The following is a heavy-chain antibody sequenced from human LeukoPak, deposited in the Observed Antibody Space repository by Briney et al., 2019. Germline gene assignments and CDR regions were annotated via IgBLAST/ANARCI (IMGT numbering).Heavy chain of an antibody. D-gene: IGHD5/OR15-5a*01. Sequence: SEALSLTCTVSGGSISSSSYYWGWIRQPPGKGLEWIGSIYYSGSTYYNPSLKSRVTISVDTSKNQFSLKLSSVTAADTAVYYCARDRGLLYFDYWGQGTLVTVSS. CDR3: ARDRGLLYFDY. V-gene: IGHV4-39*07. CDR1: GGSISSSSYY. J-gene: IGHJ4*02. CDR2: IYYSGST.